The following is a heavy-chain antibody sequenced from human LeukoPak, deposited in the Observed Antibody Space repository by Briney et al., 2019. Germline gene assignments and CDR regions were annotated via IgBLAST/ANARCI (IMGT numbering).Heavy chain of an antibody. D-gene: IGHD6-13*01. Sequence: SQTLSLTCTVSGGSISSGSYYWSWIRQPAGKGLEWIGRIYTSGSTNYNPSLKSRVAISVDTSKNQFSLKLSSVTAADTAVYYCASLYSSSWPDAFDIWGQGTMVTVSS. J-gene: IGHJ3*02. CDR1: GGSISSGSYY. V-gene: IGHV4-61*02. CDR3: ASLYSSSWPDAFDI. CDR2: IYTSGST.